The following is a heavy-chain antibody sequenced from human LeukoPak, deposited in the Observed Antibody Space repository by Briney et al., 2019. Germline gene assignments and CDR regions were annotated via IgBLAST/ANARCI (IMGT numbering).Heavy chain of an antibody. CDR3: ARRASLEI. CDR2: INAYNGNT. V-gene: IGHV1-18*01. J-gene: IGHJ3*02. D-gene: IGHD3-16*02. CDR1: GYTFSSYV. Sequence: ASVKVSCKASGYTFSSYVISWVRPAPGPGLEWMGWINAYNGNTKYVQKVQGRVTMTTDTSTSTAYMEVRSLRSDDTAVYYCARRASLEIWGQGTMVTVSS.